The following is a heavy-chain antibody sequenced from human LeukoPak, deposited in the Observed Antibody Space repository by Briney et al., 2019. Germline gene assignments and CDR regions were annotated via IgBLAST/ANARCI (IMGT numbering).Heavy chain of an antibody. V-gene: IGHV4-39*01. CDR3: ARQASYYDSSGYLSNFDY. CDR2: IYYSGST. CDR1: GGSFSGYY. D-gene: IGHD3-22*01. J-gene: IGHJ4*02. Sequence: PSETLSLTCAVYGGSFSGYYWGWIRQPPGKGLEWIGSIYYSGSTYYNPSLKSRVTISVDTSKNQFSLKLSSVTAADTAVYYCARQASYYDSSGYLSNFDYWGQGTLVTVSS.